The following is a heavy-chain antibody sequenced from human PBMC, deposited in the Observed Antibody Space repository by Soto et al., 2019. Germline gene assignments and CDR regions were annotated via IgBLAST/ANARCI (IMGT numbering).Heavy chain of an antibody. Sequence: PGGSLRLSCAASGLSFSSYAISWVRQAPGKGLEWVSSIGGRGGSTYYADSVKGRFTISRDNSKNTVYLQMNSLRVEDTAVYYCAKQGDYDFWSSSNNWLDPWGQGTLVTVSS. CDR1: GLSFSSYA. CDR2: IGGRGGST. CDR3: AKQGDYDFWSSSNNWLDP. J-gene: IGHJ5*02. D-gene: IGHD3-3*01. V-gene: IGHV3-23*01.